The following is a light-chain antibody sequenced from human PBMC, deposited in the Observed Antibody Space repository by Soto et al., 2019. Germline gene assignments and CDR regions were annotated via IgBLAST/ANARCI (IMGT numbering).Light chain of an antibody. CDR2: GAS. CDR3: QQYGSSPQT. CDR1: QSVSSSY. Sequence: EIVLTQSPGTLSLSPGERATLSVRASQSVSSSYLAWYQQKPGQAPRLLIYGASSRATGIPDRFSGSGSGTDFTLTISRLEPEDFAVYYCQQYGSSPQTFGLGTKVEL. J-gene: IGKJ1*01. V-gene: IGKV3-20*01.